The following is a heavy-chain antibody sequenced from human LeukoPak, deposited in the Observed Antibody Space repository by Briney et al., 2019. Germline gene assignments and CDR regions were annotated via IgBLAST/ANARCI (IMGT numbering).Heavy chain of an antibody. CDR1: GYSFTSYW. Sequence: GESLKISCKGSGYSFTSYWIGWVRQMPGKGLEWMGIIYPGDSDTRYSPSFQGQVTISADKSISTAYLQWSSLKASDTAMYYCARHEGGESIAVAAFDYWGQGTLVTVSS. D-gene: IGHD6-19*01. V-gene: IGHV5-51*01. J-gene: IGHJ4*02. CDR2: IYPGDSDT. CDR3: ARHEGGESIAVAAFDY.